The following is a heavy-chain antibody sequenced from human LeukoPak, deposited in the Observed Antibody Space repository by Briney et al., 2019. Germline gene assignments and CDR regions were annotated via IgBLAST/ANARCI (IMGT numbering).Heavy chain of an antibody. J-gene: IGHJ5*02. CDR3: ARERNTDVSAFDP. D-gene: IGHD5-18*01. V-gene: IGHV1-2*02. Sequence: ASVKVSCKASGYIFIDYYLHWVRQAPGQGLEWMGWINPNNGGTHYAQKFQGRVTVTRDTSIRTAYMELSGLRSDDTALYYCARERNTDVSAFDPWGQGTLVTVSS. CDR2: INPNNGGT. CDR1: GYIFIDYY.